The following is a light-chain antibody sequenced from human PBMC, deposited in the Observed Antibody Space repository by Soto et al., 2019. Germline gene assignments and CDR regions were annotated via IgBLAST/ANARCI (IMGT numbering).Light chain of an antibody. CDR2: EDN. V-gene: IGLV6-57*03. Sequence: NFMLTQPHSVSEPPGKTVTISCTRSSGSIASNYVQWYQQRPGSAPTTVIYEDNQRPSGVPDRFSGSIDSSSNSASLTISGLKTEDEADYYCQSYDSSKGVFGGGTKVTVL. CDR1: SGSIASNY. J-gene: IGLJ2*01. CDR3: QSYDSSKGV.